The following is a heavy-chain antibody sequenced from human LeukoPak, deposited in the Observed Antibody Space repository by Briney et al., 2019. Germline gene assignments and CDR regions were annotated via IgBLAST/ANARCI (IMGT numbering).Heavy chain of an antibody. CDR1: GGTFSSYA. CDR2: IIPIFGTA. Sequence: SVKVSCKASGGTFSSYAISWVRQAPGQGLEWMGRIIPIFGTANYAQKFQGRVTITTDESTSTAYMELSSLRSEDTAVCYCARDQGYSSGWSLGYWGQGTLVTVSS. D-gene: IGHD6-19*01. J-gene: IGHJ4*02. V-gene: IGHV1-69*05. CDR3: ARDQGYSSGWSLGY.